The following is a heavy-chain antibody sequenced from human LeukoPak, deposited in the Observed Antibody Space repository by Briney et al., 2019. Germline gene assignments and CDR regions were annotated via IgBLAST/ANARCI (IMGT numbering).Heavy chain of an antibody. D-gene: IGHD5-12*01. CDR2: ISYDGSNK. CDR3: AKDLDRKWLRITALGY. CDR1: GFTFSSYG. V-gene: IGHV3-30*18. Sequence: GGSLRLSCAASGFTFSSYGMHWVRQAPGKGLEWVAVISYDGSNKYYADSVKGRFTISRDNSKNTLYLQMNSLRAEDTAVYYCAKDLDRKWLRITALGYWGQGTLVTVSS. J-gene: IGHJ4*02.